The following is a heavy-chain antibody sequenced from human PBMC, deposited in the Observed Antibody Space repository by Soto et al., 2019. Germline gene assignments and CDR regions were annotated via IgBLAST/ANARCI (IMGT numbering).Heavy chain of an antibody. CDR2: IYYSGTT. Sequence: QLQLQESGPGLVKPSETLSLTCTVSSASISSSSYTWGWIRQPPGKGLEWIGSIYYSGTTYYNPSLNSRVTLSVDTSKNQFSLKVTSVTAADTAVYYCARLHGYCISSSCHGYYAMDVWGQGTTVTVSS. J-gene: IGHJ6*02. CDR1: SASISSSSYT. V-gene: IGHV4-39*01. D-gene: IGHD2-2*01. CDR3: ARLHGYCISSSCHGYYAMDV.